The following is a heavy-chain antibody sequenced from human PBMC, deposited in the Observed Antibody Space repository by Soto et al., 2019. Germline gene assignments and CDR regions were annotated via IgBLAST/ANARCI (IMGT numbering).Heavy chain of an antibody. J-gene: IGHJ4*02. CDR2: ISYDGNNK. Sequence: GGSLRLSCAASGFTFSSYGMHWVRQAQGKGLEWVTFISYDGNNKYYADSVKGRVTVSRDNSKNTQYLQMNSLRAEDTAVYFCARDKFERQWELTYSFDYWGQG. CDR1: GFTFSSYG. V-gene: IGHV3-30*03. D-gene: IGHD1-26*01. CDR3: ARDKFERQWELTYSFDY.